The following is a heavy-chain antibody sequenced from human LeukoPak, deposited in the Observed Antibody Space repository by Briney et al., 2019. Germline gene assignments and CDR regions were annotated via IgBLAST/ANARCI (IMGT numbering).Heavy chain of an antibody. D-gene: IGHD3-9*01. CDR3: ARGTVSLRGNWFDH. V-gene: IGHV3-11*01. J-gene: IGHJ5*02. CDR2: ISGSGSTI. Sequence: GGSLRLSCAASGFTFSDYYMSWIRQAPGKGLEWVSYISGSGSTIYYADSVKGRFTISRDNAKNSLYLQMNSLRAEDTAVYYCARGTVSLRGNWFDHWGQGTLVTVSS. CDR1: GFTFSDYY.